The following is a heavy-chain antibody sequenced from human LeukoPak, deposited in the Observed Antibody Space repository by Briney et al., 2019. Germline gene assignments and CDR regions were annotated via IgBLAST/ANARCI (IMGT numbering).Heavy chain of an antibody. J-gene: IGHJ4*02. CDR1: GFTFSSYG. V-gene: IGHV3-30*02. Sequence: GGSLRLSCAASGFTFSSYGMHWVRQAPGKGLEWVAFIRYDGSNKYYADSVKGRFTISRDNSKNTLYLQMNSLRAEDTAVYYCAKLYCSSTSCHTYYIDYWGQGTLVTVSS. CDR3: AKLYCSSTSCHTYYIDY. D-gene: IGHD2-2*02. CDR2: IRYDGSNK.